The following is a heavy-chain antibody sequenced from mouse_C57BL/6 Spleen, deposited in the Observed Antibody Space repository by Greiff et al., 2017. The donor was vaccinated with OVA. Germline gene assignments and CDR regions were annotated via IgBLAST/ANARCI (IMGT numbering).Heavy chain of an antibody. CDR2: IYPRDGST. Sequence: VKLMESDAELVKPGASVKISCKVSGYTFTDHTIHWMKQRPEQGLEWIGYIYPRDGSTKYNEKFKGKATLTADKSSSTAYMQLNSLTSEDSAVYFCARNGSSYRWYFDVWGTGTTVTVSS. D-gene: IGHD1-1*01. CDR3: ARNGSSYRWYFDV. V-gene: IGHV1-78*01. CDR1: GYTFTDHT. J-gene: IGHJ1*03.